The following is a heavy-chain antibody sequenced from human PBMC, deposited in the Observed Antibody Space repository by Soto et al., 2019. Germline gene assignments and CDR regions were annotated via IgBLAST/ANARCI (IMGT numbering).Heavy chain of an antibody. D-gene: IGHD3-22*01. Sequence: ASVKVSCKASGYSFTIYAMHWVRQAPGQRLEWMGWINAGNGNTKYSQKFQGRVTITRDTSASTAYMELSSLRSEDTAVYYCARSPGRSVIVVVPPPGMDVWGQGTTVTVSS. V-gene: IGHV1-3*01. CDR3: ARSPGRSVIVVVPPPGMDV. J-gene: IGHJ6*02. CDR1: GYSFTIYA. CDR2: INAGNGNT.